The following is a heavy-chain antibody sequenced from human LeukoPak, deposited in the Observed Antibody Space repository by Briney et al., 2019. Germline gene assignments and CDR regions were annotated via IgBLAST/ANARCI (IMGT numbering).Heavy chain of an antibody. J-gene: IGHJ6*03. CDR3: ARALYSTSLYYYYMDV. CDR2: INPNSGGT. D-gene: IGHD4-11*01. Sequence: ASVKVSCKASGYTFTGYYMHWVRQAPGQGLEWMGWINPNSGGTNYAQKFQGRVTMTRDTSISTAYMELSRLRSDDTAVYYCARALYSTSLYYYYMDVWGKGTTVTVSS. V-gene: IGHV1-2*02. CDR1: GYTFTGYY.